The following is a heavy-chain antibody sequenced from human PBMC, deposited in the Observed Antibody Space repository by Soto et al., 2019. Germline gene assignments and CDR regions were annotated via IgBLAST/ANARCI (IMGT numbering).Heavy chain of an antibody. CDR2: ILSTGET. J-gene: IGHJ4*02. Sequence: ESGPTLVNPTEPLTLTCSVSGFSLTLGRMAVTWIRQPPGKALEWLAHILSTGETSYATSLKTRVTISKDISKSQVLLTMTNVDPVDTATYFCARIDYTGSPLIDYWGQGTLVTVSS. D-gene: IGHD1-26*01. V-gene: IGHV2-26*01. CDR1: GFSLTLGRMA. CDR3: ARIDYTGSPLIDY.